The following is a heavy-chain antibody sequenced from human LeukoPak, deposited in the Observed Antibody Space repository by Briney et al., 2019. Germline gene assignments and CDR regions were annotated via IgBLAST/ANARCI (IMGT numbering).Heavy chain of an antibody. CDR2: ISSSGSEI. CDR1: GFTFSDYY. V-gene: IGHV3-11*04. CDR3: ARENDPYSSGWYGAFDI. J-gene: IGHJ3*02. D-gene: IGHD6-19*01. Sequence: PGGSLRLSCAASGFTFSDYYMSWIRQAPGKGLEWVSYISSSGSEISYADSVKGRFTISRDNAKNSLYLQMNSLRAEDTAVYYCARENDPYSSGWYGAFDIWGQGTMVTVSS.